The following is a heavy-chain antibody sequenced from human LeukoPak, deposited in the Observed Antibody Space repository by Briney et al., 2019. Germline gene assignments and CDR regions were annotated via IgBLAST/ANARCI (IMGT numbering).Heavy chain of an antibody. J-gene: IGHJ6*02. CDR3: AKGTGYCSSTSCYTHYYYYGMDV. Sequence: PGTSLRLSCAASGFTFSTYGMHWVRQAPGKRPEWVAMTSHDESDKYYADSVEGRFTISRDNSKNTLYLQMNSLRAEDTAVYYCAKGTGYCSSTSCYTHYYYYGMDVWGQGTTVTVSS. CDR1: GFTFSTYG. V-gene: IGHV3-30*18. CDR2: TSHDESDK. D-gene: IGHD2-2*02.